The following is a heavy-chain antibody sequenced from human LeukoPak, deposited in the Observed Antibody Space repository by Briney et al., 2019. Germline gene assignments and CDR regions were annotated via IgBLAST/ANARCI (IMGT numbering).Heavy chain of an antibody. CDR1: GFAFRTHG. V-gene: IGHV3-33*01. CDR2: IWYDGSKK. D-gene: IGHD3-3*01. CDR3: ARMSASYLDY. J-gene: IGHJ4*02. Sequence: PGRSLRLSCAASGFAFRTHGMHWVRQAPGKGLGWVAVIWYDGSKKYYADSVKGRFTISRDNSKNTLDLQMNSLRVEDMALYYCARMSASYLDYWGQGTLVSVSS.